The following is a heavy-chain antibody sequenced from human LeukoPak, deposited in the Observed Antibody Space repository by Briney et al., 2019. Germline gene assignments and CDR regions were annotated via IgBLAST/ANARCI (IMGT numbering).Heavy chain of an antibody. CDR1: GGTFSSCA. D-gene: IGHD3-22*01. CDR2: IIPILGIA. V-gene: IGHV1-69*04. CDR3: ARDDSSGYLDY. Sequence: SVKVSCKASGGTFSSCAISWVRQAPGQGLEWMGRIIPILGIANYAQKFQGRVTITADKSTSTAYMELSSLRSEDTAVYYCARDDSSGYLDYWGQGTLVTVSS. J-gene: IGHJ4*02.